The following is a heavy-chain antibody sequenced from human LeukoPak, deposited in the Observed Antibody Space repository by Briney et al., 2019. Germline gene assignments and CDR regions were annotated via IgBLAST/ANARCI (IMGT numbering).Heavy chain of an antibody. CDR2: INAGNGNT. Sequence: ASVKVSCKASGYTFTTYAMHWVRQAPGQRLEWMVWINAGNGNTKYSQKFQGRVTITRDTSASTAYMELSSLRSEDTAVYYCARTTAMVTIFDYWGQGTLVTVSP. CDR3: ARTTAMVTIFDY. CDR1: GYTFTTYA. V-gene: IGHV1-3*01. D-gene: IGHD5-18*01. J-gene: IGHJ4*02.